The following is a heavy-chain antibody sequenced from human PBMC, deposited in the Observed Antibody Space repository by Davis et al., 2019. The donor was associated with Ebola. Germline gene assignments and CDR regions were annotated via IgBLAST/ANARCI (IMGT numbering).Heavy chain of an antibody. V-gene: IGHV3-48*04. CDR2: VDTSGSAT. D-gene: IGHD1-26*01. Sequence: PGGSLRLSCTASGFTFSTYNMNWVRQAPGKGLDWLSYVDTSGSATYYADSVRGRFTISRDNARNSLYLQMNSLRVEDTAIYYCVREGHSGSFSGYWGPGTLVTVSS. CDR1: GFTFSTYN. CDR3: VREGHSGSFSGY. J-gene: IGHJ4*02.